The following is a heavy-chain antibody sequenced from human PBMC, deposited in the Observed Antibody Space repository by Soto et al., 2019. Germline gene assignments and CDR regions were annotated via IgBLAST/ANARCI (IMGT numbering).Heavy chain of an antibody. J-gene: IGHJ6*02. V-gene: IGHV3-23*01. CDR3: AKARGSGRDYPCYFGMDI. CDR2: ICGRGGSK. Sequence: EVQLLESGGGLVQPAGSLRLSCTASAFTFRSYDMSWVRQAPGKGLAWVSTICGRGGSKWFADSVKGRFTISRDNTKKRVYLRMNSVRVEDTVIYYCAKARGSGRDYPCYFGMDIWGQGATGTVSS. D-gene: IGHD3-10*01. CDR1: AFTFRSYD.